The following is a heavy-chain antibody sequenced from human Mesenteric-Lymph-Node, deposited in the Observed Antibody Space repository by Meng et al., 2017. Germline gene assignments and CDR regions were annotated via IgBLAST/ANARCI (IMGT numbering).Heavy chain of an antibody. CDR1: GCTFSSYA. CDR2: ISYDGSKK. CDR3: ARSSTYYDFWSGYSGLDY. Sequence: QVQLVESGGGVVQPGRSLRLSCAASGCTFSSYAMHWVRQAPGKGLEWVAVISYDGSKKYYADSVKGRFTISRDNSKNTLYLQVNSLRVEDTAVYYCARSSTYYDFWSGYSGLDYRGQGTLVTVSS. D-gene: IGHD3-3*01. V-gene: IGHV3-30-3*01. J-gene: IGHJ4*02.